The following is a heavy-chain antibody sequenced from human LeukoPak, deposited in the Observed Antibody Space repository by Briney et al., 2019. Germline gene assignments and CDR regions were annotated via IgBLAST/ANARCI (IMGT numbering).Heavy chain of an antibody. V-gene: IGHV3-23*01. CDR3: AKDGWLLLYYFDY. Sequence: GGSLRLSCAASGFTFSSYAMSWVRQAPGKGLEWISAISGSGGSTYYADSVKGRFTISRDNSKNTLYLQMNSLRAEDTAVYYCAKDGWLLLYYFDYWGQGTLVTVSS. J-gene: IGHJ4*02. D-gene: IGHD3-22*01. CDR1: GFTFSSYA. CDR2: ISGSGGST.